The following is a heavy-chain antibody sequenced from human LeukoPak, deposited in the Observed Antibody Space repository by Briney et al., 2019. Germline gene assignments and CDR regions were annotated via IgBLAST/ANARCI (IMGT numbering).Heavy chain of an antibody. V-gene: IGHV3-33*01. Sequence: GGSLRLSCAASGFTFSSYGMHWVRQAPGKGLEWVALIWYDGSNKYYADSVKGRFTISRDNSKNTLYLQMNSLRAEDTAVYYCARDRDYYGSGSFDYWGQGTLVSVSS. CDR3: ARDRDYYGSGSFDY. CDR2: IWYDGSNK. CDR1: GFTFSSYG. D-gene: IGHD3-10*01. J-gene: IGHJ4*02.